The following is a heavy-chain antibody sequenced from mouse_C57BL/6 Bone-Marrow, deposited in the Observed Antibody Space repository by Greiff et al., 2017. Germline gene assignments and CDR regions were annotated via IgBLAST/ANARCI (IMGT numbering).Heavy chain of an antibody. V-gene: IGHV5-4*01. Sequence: EVQVVESGGGLVKPGGSLKLSCAASVFTFSRYAMSWVRQTPDKRLEWVATISDGGSYTYYPDTVKGRFTISRDNAKNNLYLQMSHLKSEDTAMYYCARYSHFDYWGQGTTLTVSS. D-gene: IGHD2-12*01. CDR3: ARYSHFDY. CDR1: VFTFSRYA. J-gene: IGHJ2*01. CDR2: ISDGGSYT.